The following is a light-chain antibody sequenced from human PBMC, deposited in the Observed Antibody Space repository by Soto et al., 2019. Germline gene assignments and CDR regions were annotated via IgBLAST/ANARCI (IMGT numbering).Light chain of an antibody. CDR1: QDISNF. CDR2: DAS. V-gene: IGKV1-33*01. CDR3: QQRHNWPIT. Sequence: DIQMTQSPSSLSASVGDRVTITCQASQDISNFLNWYQQKPGKAPKLLIFDASNLETGVPSRFSGSGSGTDFTFTISSLQPEDFALYFCQQRHNWPITFGQGTRLDIK. J-gene: IGKJ5*01.